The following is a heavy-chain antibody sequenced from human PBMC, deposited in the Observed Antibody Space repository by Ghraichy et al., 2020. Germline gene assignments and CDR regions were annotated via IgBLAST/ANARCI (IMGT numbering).Heavy chain of an antibody. Sequence: GGSLRLSCAASGFSFSGYAMHWVRQAPGKGLEWVAFIRNDGSNKYYADSVQGRFTISRDNSKNTLYLQMNSLRAEDTAVYYCARGIIVASPFDYWGQGTLVTVSS. D-gene: IGHD5-12*01. CDR3: ARGIIVASPFDY. CDR2: IRNDGSNK. V-gene: IGHV3-30*02. J-gene: IGHJ4*02. CDR1: GFSFSGYA.